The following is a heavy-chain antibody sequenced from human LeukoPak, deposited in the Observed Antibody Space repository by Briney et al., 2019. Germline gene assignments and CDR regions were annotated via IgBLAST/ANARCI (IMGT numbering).Heavy chain of an antibody. D-gene: IGHD3-10*01. CDR2: ISYDGSNK. Sequence: GGSLGLSCAASGFTFSSYAMHWVRQAPGKGLEWVAVISYDGSNKYYADSVKGRFTISRDNSKNTLYLQMNSLRAEDTAVYYCAKVWFGESLYAFDIWGQGTMVTVSS. J-gene: IGHJ3*02. V-gene: IGHV3-30*04. CDR3: AKVWFGESLYAFDI. CDR1: GFTFSSYA.